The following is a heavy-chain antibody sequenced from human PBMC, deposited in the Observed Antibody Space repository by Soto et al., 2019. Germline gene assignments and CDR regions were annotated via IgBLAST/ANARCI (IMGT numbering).Heavy chain of an antibody. D-gene: IGHD2-2*01. CDR2: ISGSNIYT. CDR1: GFTFSDYY. V-gene: IGHV3-11*06. Sequence: KPGGSLRLSCAASGFTFSDYYMSWIRQTPGKGLEWISYISGSNIYTNYADSVKGRFTISRDNANNSLNLQMDSLRVEDTAVYYCARDGGEVIPAAIGGGYGMDVWGQGTTVTV. J-gene: IGHJ6*02. CDR3: ARDGGEVIPAAIGGGYGMDV.